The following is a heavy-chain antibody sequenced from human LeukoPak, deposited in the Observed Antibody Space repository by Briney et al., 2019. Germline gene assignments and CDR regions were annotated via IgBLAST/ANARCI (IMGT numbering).Heavy chain of an antibody. V-gene: IGHV4-39*07. D-gene: IGHD3-9*01. CDR1: GGSISSSSYY. CDR2: IYYSEST. CDR3: ASTYYDILTGSFPDWFDP. J-gene: IGHJ5*02. Sequence: SETLSLTCTVSGGSISSSSYYWGWIRQPPGKGLEWIGSIYYSESTYYNPSLKSRVTISVDTSKNQFSLKLSSVTAADTAVYYCASTYYDILTGSFPDWFDPWGQGTLVTVSS.